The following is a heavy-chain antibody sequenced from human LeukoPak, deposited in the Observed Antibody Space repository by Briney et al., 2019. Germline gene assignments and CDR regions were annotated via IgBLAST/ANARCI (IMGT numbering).Heavy chain of an antibody. CDR3: ARGRLLLDY. D-gene: IGHD2-15*01. Sequence: GASVKVSCMASGYTFTIYYIHWVRQAPGQGIEWMGMINPSGGSTSHAQKFQGRVTMTRDTSTSTVYMELSSLRSEDTAVYYCARGRLLLDYWGQGTLVTVSS. CDR2: INPSGGST. J-gene: IGHJ4*02. V-gene: IGHV1-46*01. CDR1: GYTFTIYY.